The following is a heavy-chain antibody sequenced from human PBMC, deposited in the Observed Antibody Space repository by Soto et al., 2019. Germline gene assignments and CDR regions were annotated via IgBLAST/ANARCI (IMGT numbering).Heavy chain of an antibody. CDR3: AIQMFSPDNH. V-gene: IGHV3-73*01. J-gene: IGHJ5*02. D-gene: IGHD3-10*02. CDR1: GFTFSGSA. CDR2: IRSKANNYAT. Sequence: EVQLVESGGGLVQPGGSLRLSRAASGFTFSGSAIPWVRQASGKGLEWLVLIRSKANNYATAYGASVKGRFTIYRDDSKNTAYLQMNSPKTEDTAMYYCAIQMFSPDNHWCQGTLVTVSS.